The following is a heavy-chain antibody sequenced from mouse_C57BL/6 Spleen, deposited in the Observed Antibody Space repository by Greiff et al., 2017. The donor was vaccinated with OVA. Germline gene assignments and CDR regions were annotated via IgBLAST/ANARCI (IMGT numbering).Heavy chain of an antibody. J-gene: IGHJ2*01. CDR1: GYAFSSSW. CDR3: ARSSQLYYFDY. Sequence: QVQLKESGPELVKPGASVKISCKASGYAFSSSWMNWVKQRPGKGLEWIGRIYPGDGDTNYNGKFKGKATLTADKSSSTAYMQLSSLTSEDSAVYFCARSSQLYYFDYWGQGTTLTVSS. D-gene: IGHD3-1*01. V-gene: IGHV1-82*01. CDR2: IYPGDGDT.